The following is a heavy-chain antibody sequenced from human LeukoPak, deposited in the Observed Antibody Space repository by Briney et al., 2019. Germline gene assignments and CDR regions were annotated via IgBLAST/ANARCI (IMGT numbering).Heavy chain of an antibody. V-gene: IGHV1-2*02. D-gene: IGHD6-19*01. CDR3: AREEWVAVAGPFDY. J-gene: IGHJ4*02. Sequence: ASVNVSCKASGYTFTGYYMHWVRQAPGQGLEWMGWINPNSGGTNYAQKFQGRVTMTRDTSISTAYMELSRLRSDDTAVYYCAREEWVAVAGPFDYWGQGTLVTVSS. CDR2: INPNSGGT. CDR1: GYTFTGYY.